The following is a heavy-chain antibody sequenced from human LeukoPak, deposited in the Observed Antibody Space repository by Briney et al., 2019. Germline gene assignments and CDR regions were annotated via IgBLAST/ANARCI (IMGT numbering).Heavy chain of an antibody. D-gene: IGHD6-19*01. J-gene: IGHJ4*02. Sequence: PGGSLRLSCVASGFTFSSYWMHCVRQAPGKGLVWVSRIKSDGSSTSYADSVKGRFTISRDNAKNTLYLQMNSLRVEDTAVYYRSVPGYSSGWSDYWGQGTLVTVSS. V-gene: IGHV3-74*01. CDR1: GFTFSSYW. CDR2: IKSDGSST. CDR3: SVPGYSSGWSDY.